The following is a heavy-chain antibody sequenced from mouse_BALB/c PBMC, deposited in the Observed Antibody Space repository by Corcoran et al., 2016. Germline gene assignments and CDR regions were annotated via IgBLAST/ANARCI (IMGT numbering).Heavy chain of an antibody. Sequence: QVQLQQSGAELMKPGASVKISCKATGYTFSSYWIEWVKQRPGHGLEWIGEILPGSGSTNYNEKFKGKATFTADTSSNTAYMQLSSLTSEDSAVYYCARRARSAWFAYWGQGTLVTVSA. CDR3: ARRARSAWFAY. J-gene: IGHJ3*01. D-gene: IGHD3-1*01. CDR1: GYTFSSYW. V-gene: IGHV1-9*01. CDR2: ILPGSGST.